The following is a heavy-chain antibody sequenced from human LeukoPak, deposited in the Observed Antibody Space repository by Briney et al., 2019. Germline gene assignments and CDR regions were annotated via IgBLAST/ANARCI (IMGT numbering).Heavy chain of an antibody. CDR3: ASSSGSYSQRYFNY. V-gene: IGHV5-51*01. J-gene: IGHJ4*02. CDR2: IYPGDSDT. D-gene: IGHD3-10*01. CDR1: GYRFTSYW. Sequence: GESLKISCKGSGYRFTSYWIAWVRQMPGKGLEWMGIIYPGDSDTRYSPSFQGQVTISADKSISTAYLQWSSLKASDTAIYYCASSSGSYSQRYFNYWGQETLVTVSS.